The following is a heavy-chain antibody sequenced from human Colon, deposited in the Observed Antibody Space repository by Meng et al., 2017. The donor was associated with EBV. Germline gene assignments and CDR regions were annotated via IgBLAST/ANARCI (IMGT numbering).Heavy chain of an antibody. CDR1: GGAINSGDYY. V-gene: IGHV4-30-4*01. J-gene: IGHJ4*02. CDR2: IYYTGST. CDR3: ARNYYFDY. Sequence: VLLRGSGPGLVTHSQTLSLPCTVSGGAINSGDYYWSWIRQPPGKGLEWIGYIYYTGSTYYHPSLKSRVTISMDTSKNQCSLWLSSVTAADTAVYYCARNYYFDYWGQGTLVTVSS.